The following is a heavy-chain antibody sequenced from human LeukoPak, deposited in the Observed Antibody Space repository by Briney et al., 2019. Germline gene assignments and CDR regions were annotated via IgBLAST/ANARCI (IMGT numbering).Heavy chain of an antibody. CDR3: ASSGYYYVYKNAFDI. CDR1: GGSISSGGYS. V-gene: IGHV4-30-2*01. CDR2: IYHSGST. J-gene: IGHJ3*02. D-gene: IGHD3-22*01. Sequence: PSQTLSLTCAVSGGSISSGGYSWSWIRQPPGKGLEWIGYIYHSGSTYYNPSLKSRVTISVDRSKNQFSLKLSSVTAADTAVYYCASSGYYYVYKNAFDIWGQGTMVTVSS.